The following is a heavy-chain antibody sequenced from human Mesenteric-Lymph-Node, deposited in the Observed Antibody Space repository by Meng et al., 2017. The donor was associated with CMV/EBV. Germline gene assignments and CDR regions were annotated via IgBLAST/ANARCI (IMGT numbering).Heavy chain of an antibody. CDR3: ARVVTTVTDWFDY. Sequence: SETLSLTCTVSGYSTNSDYYWGWIRQPPGRGLEWIGEINHSGSTNYNPSLKSRVTISVDTSKNQFSLKLSSVTAADTAVYYCARVVTTVTDWFDYWGQGTLVTV. CDR2: INHSGST. CDR1: GYSTNSDYY. V-gene: IGHV4-38-2*02. J-gene: IGHJ4*02. D-gene: IGHD4-17*01.